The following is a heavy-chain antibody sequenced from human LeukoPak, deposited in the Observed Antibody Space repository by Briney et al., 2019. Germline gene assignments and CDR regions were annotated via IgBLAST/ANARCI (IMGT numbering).Heavy chain of an antibody. J-gene: IGHJ4*02. D-gene: IGHD6-13*01. V-gene: IGHV1-8*03. CDR3: ARLHSSSWYLYYFDY. CDR2: MNPNSGNT. Sequence: GASVKVSCKASGYTFTSYDINWVRPATGQGLEWMGWMNPNSGNTGYAQKFQGRVTITRNTSISTAYMELSSLRSGDTAVYYCARLHSSSWYLYYFDYWGQGTLVTVSS. CDR1: GYTFTSYD.